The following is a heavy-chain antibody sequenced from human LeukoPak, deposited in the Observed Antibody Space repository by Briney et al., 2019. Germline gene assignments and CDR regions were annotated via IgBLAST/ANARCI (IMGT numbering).Heavy chain of an antibody. CDR2: ISSSSTI. D-gene: IGHD3-10*02. Sequence: PGRSLRLSCAASGFTFSSYSMNWVRQAPGKGLEWVSYISSSSTIYYADSVKGRFTISRDNAKNSLYLQMNSLRAEDTAVYYCAELGITMIGDVWGKGPRSPSPQ. J-gene: IGHJ6*01. CDR1: GFTFSSYS. CDR3: AELGITMIGDV. V-gene: IGHV3-48*04.